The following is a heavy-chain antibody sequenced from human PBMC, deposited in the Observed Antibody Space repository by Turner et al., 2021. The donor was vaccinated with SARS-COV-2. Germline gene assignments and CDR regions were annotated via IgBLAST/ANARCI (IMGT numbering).Heavy chain of an antibody. CDR1: GVSISGYY. CDR2: IYYSGNT. V-gene: IGHV4-59*01. CDR3: ARGSGCSSGWWDN. D-gene: IGHD6-19*01. Sequence: QVQLQESGPGLVKPSETLSLTCTVSGVSISGYYVSWLRHPPGNALEWNGYIYYSGNTYYNPSVKGRVTISVDKTKNQLYLKESSVTAADTAVYYCARGSGCSSGWWDNWGQGTLVTVSS. J-gene: IGHJ4*02.